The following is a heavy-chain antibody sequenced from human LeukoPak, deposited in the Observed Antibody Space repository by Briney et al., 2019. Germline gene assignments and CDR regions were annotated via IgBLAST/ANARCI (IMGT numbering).Heavy chain of an antibody. Sequence: GSLRLSCAASGFTFSSYAMSWIRQPPGKGLEWIGYIYYSGSTNYNPSLKSRVTISVDTSKNQFSLKLSSVTAADTAVYYCARVSRVAGTYYFDYWGQGTLVTVSS. CDR2: IYYSGST. J-gene: IGHJ4*02. V-gene: IGHV4-59*01. CDR3: ARVSRVAGTYYFDY. D-gene: IGHD6-19*01. CDR1: GFTFSSYA.